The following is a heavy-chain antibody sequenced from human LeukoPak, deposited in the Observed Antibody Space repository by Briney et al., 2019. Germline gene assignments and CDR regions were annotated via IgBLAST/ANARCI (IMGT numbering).Heavy chain of an antibody. CDR3: AKDNVAIAGRYFDY. V-gene: IGHV3-30*18. Sequence: GSSLRLSCTASGFPFSNYGMLWLRHAPGKGLVWVALRSYDGSNKYFADTVKGRFTISRDNSKTTLYLQMHSLRAEDKAVYYWAKDNVAIAGRYFDYWGQGTLVTVSS. CDR1: GFPFSNYG. J-gene: IGHJ4*02. D-gene: IGHD6-13*01. CDR2: RSYDGSNK.